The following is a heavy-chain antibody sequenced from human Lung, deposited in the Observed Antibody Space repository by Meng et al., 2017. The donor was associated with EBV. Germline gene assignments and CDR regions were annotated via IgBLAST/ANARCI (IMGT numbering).Heavy chain of an antibody. Sequence: QVQLQQWGAGLLKPSETLSLTCAVYGGPFSTYYWSWIRQPPGKGLEWIGEINRSGSTNYNPSLKSRLTVSMDTSKNQFSLKLSSVTAADTAVYYCARAVDTGYFDYWGQGTLVTVSS. V-gene: IGHV4-34*01. J-gene: IGHJ4*02. D-gene: IGHD5-18*01. CDR1: GGPFSTYY. CDR2: INRSGST. CDR3: ARAVDTGYFDY.